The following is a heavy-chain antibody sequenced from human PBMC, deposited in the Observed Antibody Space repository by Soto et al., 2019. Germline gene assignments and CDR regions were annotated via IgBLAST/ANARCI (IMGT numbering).Heavy chain of an antibody. V-gene: IGHV4-30-2*01. CDR2: IYHSEST. D-gene: IGHD3-22*01. J-gene: IGHJ6*02. Sequence: SETLSLTCAVSGGSISSGGYSWSWIRQPPGKGLEWIGYIYHSESTYYNPSLKSRVTISVDRSKNQFSLKLSSVTAADTAVYYCARDYYDSSGPYMDVWGQGTTVTVSS. CDR1: GGSISSGGYS. CDR3: ARDYYDSSGPYMDV.